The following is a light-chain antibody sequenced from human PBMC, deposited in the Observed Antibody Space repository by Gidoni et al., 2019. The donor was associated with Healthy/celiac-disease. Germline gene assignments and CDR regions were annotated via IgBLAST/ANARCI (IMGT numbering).Light chain of an antibody. J-gene: IGKJ5*01. V-gene: IGKV3-11*01. CDR2: DAA. Sequence: EIVLTQSPATLSLSPGERSTISCRASQSFSSYLAWYQQKPGQAPRRLIYDAANRATGSPARFSGSGSGTDVTITISSLEPEDFAVYYCQQRSNWPPITFGQGTRLEIK. CDR1: QSFSSY. CDR3: QQRSNWPPIT.